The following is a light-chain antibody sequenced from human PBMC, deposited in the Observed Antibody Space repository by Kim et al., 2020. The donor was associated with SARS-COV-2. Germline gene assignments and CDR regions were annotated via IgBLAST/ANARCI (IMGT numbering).Light chain of an antibody. CDR2: DVS. Sequence: GQSVTISCPGTSIDVGDYNYVCCYQQPPGTAPRLIIHDVSTRPSVVSNRFAGSKAGNTASLTISGLQAEDEADYYGSSYTTISTLVFGGGTQLTVL. CDR1: SIDVGDYNY. V-gene: IGLV2-14*03. J-gene: IGLJ2*01. CDR3: SSYTTISTLV.